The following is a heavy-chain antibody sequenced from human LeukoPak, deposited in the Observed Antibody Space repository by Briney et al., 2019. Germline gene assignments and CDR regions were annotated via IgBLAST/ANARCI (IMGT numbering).Heavy chain of an antibody. CDR3: AKDRPFGYSYGYFDY. D-gene: IGHD5-18*01. CDR1: GFTFSSYA. V-gene: IGHV3-30*18. Sequence: QAGGSLRLSCAASGFTFSSYAMSWVRQAPGKGLEWVAVISYDGSNKYYADSVKGRFTISRDNSKNTLYLQMNSLRAEDTAVYYCAKDRPFGYSYGYFDYWGQGTLVTVSS. CDR2: ISYDGSNK. J-gene: IGHJ4*02.